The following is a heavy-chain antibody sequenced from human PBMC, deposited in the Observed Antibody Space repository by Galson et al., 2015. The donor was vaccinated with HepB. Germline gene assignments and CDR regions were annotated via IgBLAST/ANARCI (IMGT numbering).Heavy chain of an antibody. Sequence: SLRLSCAASGFTFSSYAMSWVRQAPGKGLEWVSAISGSGGSTYYADSVKGRFTISRDNSKNTLYLQMNSLRAEDTAVYYCAKVLVGARGWCCDYWGQGTLVTVSS. V-gene: IGHV3-23*01. CDR2: ISGSGGST. J-gene: IGHJ4*02. CDR3: AKVLVGARGWCCDY. CDR1: GFTFSSYA. D-gene: IGHD1-26*01.